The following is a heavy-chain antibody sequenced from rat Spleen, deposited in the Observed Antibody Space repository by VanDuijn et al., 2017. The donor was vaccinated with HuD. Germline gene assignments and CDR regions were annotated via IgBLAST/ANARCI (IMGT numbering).Heavy chain of an antibody. CDR1: GFTFNNYD. Sequence: EVQLVESGGGLVQPGRSLKLSCAASGFTFNNYDLAWVRQAPTKGLEWVASISSDGGRNFYRDSVRGRFTISRDDAKSTLSLQMDSLRSEDTATFYCVRQDTSGYSNWFAYWGQGTLVTVSS. CDR2: ISSDGGRN. CDR3: VRQDTSGYSNWFAY. V-gene: IGHV5S23*01. D-gene: IGHD4-3*01. J-gene: IGHJ3*01.